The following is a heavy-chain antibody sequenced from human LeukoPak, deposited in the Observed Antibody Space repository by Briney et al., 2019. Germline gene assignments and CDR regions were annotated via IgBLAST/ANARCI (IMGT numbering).Heavy chain of an antibody. V-gene: IGHV3-23*01. Sequence: PGGSLRLSCAACGFIFSRYAMSWVRQAPGKGLEWVSAISGSGGSKYYADSVKGRFTISRDNSKNTLYLQMNSLRAEDTAVYYCAKAKVQYYDLFDIWGQGTMVTVSS. J-gene: IGHJ3*02. D-gene: IGHD3-22*01. CDR3: AKAKVQYYDLFDI. CDR2: ISGSGGSK. CDR1: GFIFSRYA.